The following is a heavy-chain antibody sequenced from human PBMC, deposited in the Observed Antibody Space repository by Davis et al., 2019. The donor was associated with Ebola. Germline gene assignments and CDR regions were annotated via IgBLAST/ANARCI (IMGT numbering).Heavy chain of an antibody. Sequence: SVKVSCKASGYTSITYGVSFPSFGITWVRQAPGQGLAWMGRIIPILGIANYAQKFQGRVTITADKSTSTAYMELSSLRSEDTAVYYCARDPLWTPSGRSWFDPWGQGTLVTVSS. CDR2: IIPILGIA. CDR3: ARDPLWTPSGRSWFDP. D-gene: IGHD2-15*01. V-gene: IGHV1-69*04. CDR1: GYTSITYG. J-gene: IGHJ5*02.